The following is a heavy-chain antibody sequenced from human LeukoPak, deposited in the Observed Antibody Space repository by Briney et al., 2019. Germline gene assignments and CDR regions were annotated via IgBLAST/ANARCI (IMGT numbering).Heavy chain of an antibody. CDR1: GYTFTSYY. Sequence: ASVKVSCKASGYTFTSYYMHWVRQAPGQGLEWMGIINPSGGSTSYAQKFQGRVTMTRDTSTSTVYMEVGSLRSEDTAVYYCARVGLGVYYYMDVWGKGTTVTVSS. J-gene: IGHJ6*03. CDR2: INPSGGST. CDR3: ARVGLGVYYYMDV. V-gene: IGHV1-46*01.